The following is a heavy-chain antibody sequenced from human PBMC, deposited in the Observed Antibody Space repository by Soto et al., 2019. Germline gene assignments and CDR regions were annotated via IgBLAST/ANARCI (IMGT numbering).Heavy chain of an antibody. V-gene: IGHV4-31*03. Sequence: SETLSLTCTASGGSISSGGYYWSWIRQHPGKGLEWIGYIYYSGSTYYNPSLKSRVTISVDTSKNQFSLKLSSVTAADTAVYYCASRGYSYGFSLGMDVWGQGTTVTVAS. D-gene: IGHD5-18*01. CDR2: IYYSGST. J-gene: IGHJ6*02. CDR1: GGSISSGGYY. CDR3: ASRGYSYGFSLGMDV.